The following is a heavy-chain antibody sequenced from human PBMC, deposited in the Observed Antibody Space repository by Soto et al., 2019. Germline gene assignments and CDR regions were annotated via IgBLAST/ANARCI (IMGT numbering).Heavy chain of an antibody. CDR2: VYESGYT. V-gene: IGHV4-31*03. D-gene: IGHD5-18*01. Sequence: SETLSLTCTVSGASVSTGAYYWGWVRQRPGRGLEWIGYVYESGYTYYNMSLKSRLTISLDRSNNQFSLGLTSVTAADTAVYCCVRALRHTAIVYPWFDPWGQGTLVTVSS. J-gene: IGHJ5*02. CDR1: GASVSTGAYY. CDR3: VRALRHTAIVYPWFDP.